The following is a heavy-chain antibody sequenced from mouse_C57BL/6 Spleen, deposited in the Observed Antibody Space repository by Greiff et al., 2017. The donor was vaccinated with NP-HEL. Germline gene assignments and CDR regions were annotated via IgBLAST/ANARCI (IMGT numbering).Heavy chain of an antibody. CDR2: INPNNGGT. CDR3: ARKVEGWFAY. J-gene: IGHJ3*01. CDR1: GYTFTDYY. Sequence: VQLQQSGPELVKPGASVKISCKASGYTFTDYYMNWVKQSHGKSLEWIGDINPNNGGTSYNQKFKGKATLTVDKSSSTAYMELRSLTSEDSAVYYCARKVEGWFAYWGQGTLVTVSA. V-gene: IGHV1-26*01.